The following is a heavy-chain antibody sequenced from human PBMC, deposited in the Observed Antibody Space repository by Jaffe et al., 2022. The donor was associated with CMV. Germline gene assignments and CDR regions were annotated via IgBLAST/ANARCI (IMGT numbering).Heavy chain of an antibody. CDR2: VSYDGGNK. Sequence: QVQLVESGGGVVQPGRSLRLSCAASGFTFSSYGMHWVRQAPGKGLEWVAAVSYDGGNKYYVDSVKGRFTISRDNSKNSLYLQVNSLRVEDTAVYYCARDPISGHTYGTLDYWGQGTLVIVSP. CDR3: ARDPISGHTYGTLDY. D-gene: IGHD5-18*01. V-gene: IGHV3-30*03. CDR1: GFTFSSYG. J-gene: IGHJ4*02.